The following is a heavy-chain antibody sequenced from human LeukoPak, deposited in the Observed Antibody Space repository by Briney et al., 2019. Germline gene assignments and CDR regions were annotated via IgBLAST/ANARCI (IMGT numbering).Heavy chain of an antibody. J-gene: IGHJ4*02. V-gene: IGHV4-39*01. CDR2: IYYSGST. CDR1: GGSISSSSYY. D-gene: IGHD3-22*01. CDR3: ARHAHGAYYYDSSGYLDY. Sequence: SETLSLTCTVSGGSISSSSYYWGWIRQPPGKGLEWIGSIYYSGSTYYNPSLKSRVTISVDTSKNQFSLKLSSVTAADTAVYYCARHAHGAYYYDSSGYLDYWGQGTLVTVSS.